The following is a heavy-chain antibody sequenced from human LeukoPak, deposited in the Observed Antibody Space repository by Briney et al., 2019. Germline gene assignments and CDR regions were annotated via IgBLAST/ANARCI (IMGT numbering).Heavy chain of an antibody. V-gene: IGHV3-30-3*01. D-gene: IGHD3-22*01. Sequence: GGSLRLSCAASGFTFSSYAMHWVRQAPGKGLEWVADISYDGSNKYYAYSVKGRFTISRDNSKNTLYLQMNSLRAEDTAVYYCAGRSGYYDSSGYYYFDYWGQGTLVTVSS. CDR2: ISYDGSNK. CDR3: AGRSGYYDSSGYYYFDY. J-gene: IGHJ4*02. CDR1: GFTFSSYA.